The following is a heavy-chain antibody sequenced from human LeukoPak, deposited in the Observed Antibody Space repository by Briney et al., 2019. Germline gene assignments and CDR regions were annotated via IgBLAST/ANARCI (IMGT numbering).Heavy chain of an antibody. CDR1: GFGVSVNY. Sequence: GGSLRLSCAASGFGVSVNYMSWVRQAPGKGLEWVSVLYASGTTKYADSVKGRFTISRDTSDNTLNLQMNGLGAEDSAVYYCAAKGDGYTGIYVFAHWGQGTLVTVSS. V-gene: IGHV3-66*01. CDR2: LYASGTT. CDR3: AAKGDGYTGIYVFAH. D-gene: IGHD1-26*01. J-gene: IGHJ4*02.